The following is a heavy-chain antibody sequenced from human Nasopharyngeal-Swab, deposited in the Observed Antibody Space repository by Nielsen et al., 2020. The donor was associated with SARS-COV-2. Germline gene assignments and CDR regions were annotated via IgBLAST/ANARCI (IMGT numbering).Heavy chain of an antibody. CDR3: TTAAWLGEVFDY. CDR1: GFTFSNAW. CDR2: IKSKTDGGTT. D-gene: IGHD6-19*01. Sequence: SCAASGFTFSNAWMNWVRQAPGKGLEWVGRIKSKTDGGTTDYAAPVKGRFTISRDDSKNTLYLQMNSLKTEDTAVYYCTTAAWLGEVFDYWGQGTLVTASS. J-gene: IGHJ4*02. V-gene: IGHV3-15*07.